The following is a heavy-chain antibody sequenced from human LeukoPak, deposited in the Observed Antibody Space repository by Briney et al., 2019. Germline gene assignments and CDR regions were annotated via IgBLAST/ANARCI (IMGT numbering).Heavy chain of an antibody. V-gene: IGHV4-4*07. CDR1: GGSISSYY. CDR2: IYTSGST. J-gene: IGHJ5*02. Sequence: SETLSLTCTVSGGSISSYYWSWIRQPAGKGLEWIGRIYTSGSTNYNPSLKSRVTMSVDTSKNQFSLKLSSVTAADTAVYYCARDGHVDTAMVTDPWGQGTLVTVSS. D-gene: IGHD5-18*01. CDR3: ARDGHVDTAMVTDP.